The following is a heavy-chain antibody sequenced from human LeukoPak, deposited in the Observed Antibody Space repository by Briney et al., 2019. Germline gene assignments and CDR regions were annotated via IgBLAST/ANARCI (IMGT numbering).Heavy chain of an antibody. J-gene: IGHJ3*02. CDR1: GYSISSGYD. CDR3: ARCRSGSLWDAFDI. Sequence: SETLSLTCAVSGYSISSGYDWGWIRQPPGKGLEWIGSIYHSGSTYYNPSLKSRVTISVDTSKNQFSLKLSSVTAADTAVYYCARCRSGSLWDAFDIWGQGTMVTVSS. CDR2: IYHSGST. D-gene: IGHD2-21*01. V-gene: IGHV4-38-2*01.